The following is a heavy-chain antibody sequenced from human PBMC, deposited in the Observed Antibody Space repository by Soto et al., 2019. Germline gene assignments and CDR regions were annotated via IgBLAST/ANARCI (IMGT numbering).Heavy chain of an antibody. CDR2: IYPGDSDT. D-gene: IGHD3-10*01. CDR3: ARRGHGSGSYHPFDY. J-gene: IGHJ4*02. V-gene: IGHV5-51*06. Sequence: LKISCEGSGSSSSSHWIGWVRQLPGKGLEWMGIIYPGDSDTRYSPSFQGQVLISADTSTSTAYLQWSSLKASDTAMYYCARRGHGSGSYHPFDYWGQGALVTVSS. CDR1: GSSSSSHW.